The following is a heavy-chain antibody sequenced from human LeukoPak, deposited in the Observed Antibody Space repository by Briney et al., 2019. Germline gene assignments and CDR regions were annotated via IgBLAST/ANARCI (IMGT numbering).Heavy chain of an antibody. CDR1: GFTFSSYA. CDR3: AKEKQWLVLISDAFDI. Sequence: GGSLRLSCAPSGFTFSSYAMSWVSPAPGKGVEWVSAISSSGGSTYYADSVKGRFTISRDNSKNTLYLQMNSLRAEDTAVYYCAKEKQWLVLISDAFDIWGQGTMVTVSS. CDR2: ISSSGGST. V-gene: IGHV3-23*01. D-gene: IGHD6-19*01. J-gene: IGHJ3*02.